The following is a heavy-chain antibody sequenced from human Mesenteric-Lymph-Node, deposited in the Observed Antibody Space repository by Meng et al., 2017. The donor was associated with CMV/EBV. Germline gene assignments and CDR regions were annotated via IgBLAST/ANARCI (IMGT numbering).Heavy chain of an antibody. CDR1: GFTVSSNY. D-gene: IGHD3-3*01. CDR3: ARARYDFWSGYD. CDR2: IYSGGST. V-gene: IGHV3-66*02. J-gene: IGHJ4*02. Sequence: GESLKISCAASGFTVSSNYMSWVRQAPGKGLEWVSVIYSGGSTYYADSVKGRFTISRDNSKNTLYLQMNSLRAEDTAVYYCARARYDFWSGYDWGQGTLVTVSS.